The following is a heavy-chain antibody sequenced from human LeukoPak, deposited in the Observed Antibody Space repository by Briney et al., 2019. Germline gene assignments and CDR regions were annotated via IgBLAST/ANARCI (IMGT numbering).Heavy chain of an antibody. D-gene: IGHD2-2*01. Sequence: ASVKVSCKASGYTFTSYDINWARQATGQGLEWMGWMNPNSGNTGYAQKFQGRVTMTRDMSTSTVYMELSSLRSEDTAVYYCARDPVSRYCSSTSCSRYYYYMDVWGKGTTVTVSS. J-gene: IGHJ6*03. CDR1: GYTFTSYD. V-gene: IGHV1-8*01. CDR3: ARDPVSRYCSSTSCSRYYYYMDV. CDR2: MNPNSGNT.